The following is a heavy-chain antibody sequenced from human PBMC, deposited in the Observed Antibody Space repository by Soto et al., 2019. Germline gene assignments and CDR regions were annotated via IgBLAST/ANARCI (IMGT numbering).Heavy chain of an antibody. J-gene: IGHJ4*02. Sequence: VQLVESGGGMVQPGRSLRLSCAASGFTFSDYAMHWVRQAPGKGLEWVAVVSHDGRNTHYADSVKGRFTISRDSSKDTVSLEMSSLRAEGTAVYYCAKGGRQWLVTSDFNYWGQGALVTVSS. V-gene: IGHV3-30*18. CDR1: GFTFSDYA. CDR2: VSHDGRNT. D-gene: IGHD6-19*01. CDR3: AKGGRQWLVTSDFNY.